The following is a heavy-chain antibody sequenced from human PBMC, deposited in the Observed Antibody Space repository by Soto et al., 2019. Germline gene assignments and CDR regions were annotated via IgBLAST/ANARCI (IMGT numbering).Heavy chain of an antibody. CDR3: ARAVIAAAGTRYFQH. CDR2: INHSGST. J-gene: IGHJ1*01. Sequence: SETLSLTCAVYGGSVSGYYWSWIRQPPGKGLEWIGEINHSGSTNYNPSLKSRVTISVDTSKNQFSLKLSSVTAADTAVYYGARAVIAAAGTRYFQHWGQGTLVTVSS. V-gene: IGHV4-34*01. CDR1: GGSVSGYY. D-gene: IGHD6-13*01.